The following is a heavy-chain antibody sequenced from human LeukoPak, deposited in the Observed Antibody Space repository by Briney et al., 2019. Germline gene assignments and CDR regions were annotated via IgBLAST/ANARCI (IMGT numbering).Heavy chain of an antibody. V-gene: IGHV3-74*01. CDR2: ISTDGTVT. D-gene: IGHD3-22*01. CDR1: GFIFSNYY. J-gene: IGHJ4*02. Sequence: GGSLRLSCAASGFIFSNYYMHWVRQPPGKGLVWVSHISTDGTVTAYADSVKGRFTISRDNAKNTLYLQINTLRAEDTAVYYCTRLQPYSSPDYWGQGTLVTVSS. CDR3: TRLQPYSSPDY.